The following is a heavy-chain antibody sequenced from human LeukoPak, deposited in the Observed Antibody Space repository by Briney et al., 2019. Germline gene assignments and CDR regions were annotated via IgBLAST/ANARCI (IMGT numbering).Heavy chain of an antibody. CDR2: NSGSGGST. V-gene: IGHV3-23*01. Sequence: GGSLRLSCAASGFTFSSYAMNWVRQAPGKGLEWVSVNSGSGGSTYYADSVKGRFTISRDNSKNTLYPQMNSLRAEDTAVYYCAKDSGIYWGYYYYMDVWGKGTTVTVSS. J-gene: IGHJ6*03. D-gene: IGHD1-26*01. CDR1: GFTFSSYA. CDR3: AKDSGIYWGYYYYMDV.